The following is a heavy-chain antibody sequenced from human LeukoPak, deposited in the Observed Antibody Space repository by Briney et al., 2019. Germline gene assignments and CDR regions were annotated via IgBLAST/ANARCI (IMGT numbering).Heavy chain of an antibody. J-gene: IGHJ4*02. CDR1: GFNFDDYA. D-gene: IGHD5-24*01. CDR2: ISWNSGSI. CDR3: AKDGPRWGGYNKTYFDY. V-gene: IGHV3-9*01. Sequence: PGGSLRLSCAASGFNFDDYAMHWVRQAPGKGLEWVSGISWNSGSIGYADSVKGRFTISRDNAKNSLYLQMNSLRAEDTALYYCAKDGPRWGGYNKTYFDYWGQGTLVTVSS.